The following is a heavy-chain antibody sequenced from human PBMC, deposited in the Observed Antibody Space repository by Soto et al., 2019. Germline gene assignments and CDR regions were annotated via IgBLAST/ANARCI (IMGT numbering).Heavy chain of an antibody. Sequence: ASVKVSCKASGYTFTSYGISWVRQAPGQGLEWMGWISAYNGNTNYAQKLQGRVTMTTDTSXSTAYMELRSLRSDDTAVYYCARDPLIYCTNGVCYTSVTHRYYYGMDVWGQGTTVTVSS. CDR2: ISAYNGNT. D-gene: IGHD2-8*01. J-gene: IGHJ6*02. CDR1: GYTFTSYG. CDR3: ARDPLIYCTNGVCYTSVTHRYYYGMDV. V-gene: IGHV1-18*04.